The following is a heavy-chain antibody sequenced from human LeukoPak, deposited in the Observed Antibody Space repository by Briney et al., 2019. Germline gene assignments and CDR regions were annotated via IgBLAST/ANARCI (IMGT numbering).Heavy chain of an antibody. J-gene: IGHJ4*02. V-gene: IGHV4-59*12. D-gene: IGHD6-19*01. CDR1: GGSISSGY. CDR2: IYYSGST. Sequence: PSETLSLTCTVSGGSISSGYWSWIRQPPGKGLEWIGYIYYSGSTNYNPSLKSRVTMSVDTSKNQFSLKLSSVTAADTAVYYCARSYLRGSSGWYTPHLPDTPFDYWGQGTLVTVSS. CDR3: ARSYLRGSSGWYTPHLPDTPFDY.